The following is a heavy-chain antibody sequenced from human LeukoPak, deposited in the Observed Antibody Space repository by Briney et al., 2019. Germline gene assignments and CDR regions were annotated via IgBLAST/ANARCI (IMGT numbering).Heavy chain of an antibody. V-gene: IGHV4-59*01. D-gene: IGHD1-26*01. CDR1: GGSISIDS. CDR2: IHYSGST. J-gene: IGHJ4*02. Sequence: SETLSLTCTVSGGSISIDSWSWIRQPPGKGLEWIGNIHYSGSTNYNPSLRSRVIMSIDTSKNQFSLKLSSVTAADTAVYFCARVGVSARWGQGTLVTVSS. CDR3: ARVGVSAR.